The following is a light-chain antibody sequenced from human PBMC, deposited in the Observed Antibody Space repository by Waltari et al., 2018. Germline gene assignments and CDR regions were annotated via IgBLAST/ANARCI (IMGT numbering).Light chain of an antibody. V-gene: IGKV1-5*03. CDR1: QTLSTS. CDR2: KAS. J-gene: IGKJ2*01. CDR3: QQYVTYPYT. Sequence: DIQMNQSPSTLSASVGDRVTITGRASQTLSTSLAWYQQKSGKATKLLIYKASSVESGAPSRFSGSGSRTEFTLTISSLQPYDFATYYCQQYVTYPYTFGHGTKFEIK.